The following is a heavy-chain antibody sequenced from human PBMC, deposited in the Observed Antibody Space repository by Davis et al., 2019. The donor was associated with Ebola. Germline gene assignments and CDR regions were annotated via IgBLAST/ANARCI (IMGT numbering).Heavy chain of an antibody. CDR3: ARNNSGIPFDS. J-gene: IGHJ4*02. Sequence: PSETLSLTCSVSGGSMITNSAYWGWIRQPPGKGLEWIGSVFYSGSTHYNPSLKSRLTISVDTSKNQFSLKLNSLTAADTAVYYCARNNSGIPFDSWGQGVLVIVSS. CDR2: VFYSGST. V-gene: IGHV4-39*07. CDR1: GGSMITNSAY. D-gene: IGHD3-10*01.